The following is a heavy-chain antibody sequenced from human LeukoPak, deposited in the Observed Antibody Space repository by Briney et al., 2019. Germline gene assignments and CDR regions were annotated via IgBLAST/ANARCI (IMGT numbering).Heavy chain of an antibody. J-gene: IGHJ4*02. Sequence: SGGSLRLSCAASGFTFSSYGMHWVRQAPGKGLEWVAVISYDGSNKYYADSVKGRFTISRENSKNTLYLQMNSLRAEDTAVYYCAKDVRDYFDYWGQGTLVTVSS. CDR2: ISYDGSNK. D-gene: IGHD3-10*02. V-gene: IGHV3-30*18. CDR3: AKDVRDYFDY. CDR1: GFTFSSYG.